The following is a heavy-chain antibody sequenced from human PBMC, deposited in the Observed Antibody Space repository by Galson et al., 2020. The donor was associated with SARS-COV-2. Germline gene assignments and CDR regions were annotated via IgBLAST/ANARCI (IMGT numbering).Heavy chain of an antibody. Sequence: SETLSLTCTVSGGSISSGSYYWSWIRQPAGKGLEWIGRIYTSGSTNYNPSLKSRVTISVDTSKNQFSLKLSSVTAADTAVDYCARDRFIGNWRGGSCYEGDYLYDWGQGTLVTVSS. J-gene: IGHJ4*02. CDR3: ARDRFIGNWRGGSCYEGDYLYD. CDR2: IYTSGST. V-gene: IGHV4-61*02. CDR1: GGSISSGSYY. D-gene: IGHD2-15*01.